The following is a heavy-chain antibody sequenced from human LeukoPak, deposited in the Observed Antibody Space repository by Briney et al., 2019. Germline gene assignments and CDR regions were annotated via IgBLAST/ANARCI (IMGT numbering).Heavy chain of an antibody. CDR3: ALVRGVIILDAFDI. CDR2: ISGDGVSP. D-gene: IGHD3-10*01. V-gene: IGHV3-23*01. J-gene: IGHJ3*02. Sequence: GSLRLSCAASGFTFNNYALTWVRQTPGKGLECVSAISGDGVSPYYVDSVRGRFTISRDNSKNTLYLQMNSLRVEDTAVYYCALVRGVIILDAFDIWGQGTMVTVSS. CDR1: GFTFNNYA.